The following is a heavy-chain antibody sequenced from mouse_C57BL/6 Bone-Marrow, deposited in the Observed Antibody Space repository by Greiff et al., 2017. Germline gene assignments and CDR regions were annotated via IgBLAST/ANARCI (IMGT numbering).Heavy chain of an antibody. J-gene: IGHJ2*01. Sequence: QVHVKQPGAELVKPGASVKMSCKASGYTFTSYWMQWVKQRPGQGLEWIGEIDPSDSYTNYNQKFKGKATLTVDTSSSTAYMQLSSLTSEDTAVYYCAREGTNGACDYWGQGTTLTVSS. CDR2: IDPSDSYT. D-gene: IGHD4-1*01. CDR3: AREGTNGACDY. CDR1: GYTFTSYW. V-gene: IGHV1-50*01.